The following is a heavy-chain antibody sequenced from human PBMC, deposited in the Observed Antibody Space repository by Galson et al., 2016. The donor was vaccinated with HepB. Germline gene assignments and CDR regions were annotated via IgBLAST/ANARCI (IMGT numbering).Heavy chain of an antibody. CDR3: ASEGAEMAVAGTAFDY. J-gene: IGHJ4*02. D-gene: IGHD6-19*01. CDR2: IWQDGSNK. V-gene: IGHV3-33*01. CDR1: EFTFSTYG. Sequence: SLRLSCAASEFTFSTYGMHWVRQAPGKGLEWVALIWQDGSNKYYADSVKGRFTISRDNSKNTLYLQMHSLRAEDTAVYFCASEGAEMAVAGTAFDYWGQGTLVTVSS.